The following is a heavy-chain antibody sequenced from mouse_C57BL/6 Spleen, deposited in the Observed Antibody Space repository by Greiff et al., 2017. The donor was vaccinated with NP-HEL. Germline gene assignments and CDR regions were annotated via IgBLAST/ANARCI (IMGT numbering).Heavy chain of an antibody. J-gene: IGHJ2*01. V-gene: IGHV10-1*01. CDR3: VRHGDFDY. CDR1: GFSFNTYA. CDR2: IRSKSNNYAT. Sequence: EVHLVESGGGLVQPKGSLKLSCAASGFSFNTYAMNWVRQAPGTGLEWVARIRSKSNNYATYYADSVKDRFTISRDDSERMLYLQMKNLKTEDTAMYYCVRHGDFDYWGQGTTLTVSS.